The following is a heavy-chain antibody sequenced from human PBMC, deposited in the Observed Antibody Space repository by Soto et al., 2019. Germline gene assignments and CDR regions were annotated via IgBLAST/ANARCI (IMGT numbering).Heavy chain of an antibody. CDR2: INPNSGGT. D-gene: IGHD4-4*01. J-gene: IGHJ6*02. CDR3: ARDKTDYSNYGRYYYYGMDV. CDR1: GYTFTGYY. Sequence: ASVKVSCKASGYTFTGYYMHWVRQAPGQGLEWMGWINPNSGGTNYAQKFQGRVTMTRDTSISTAYMELSRLRSDDTAVYYCARDKTDYSNYGRYYYYGMDVWGQGTTVTVSS. V-gene: IGHV1-2*02.